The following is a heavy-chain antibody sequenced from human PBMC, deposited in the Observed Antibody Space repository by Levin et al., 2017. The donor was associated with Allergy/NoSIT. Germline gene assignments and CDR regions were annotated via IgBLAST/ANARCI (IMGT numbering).Heavy chain of an antibody. V-gene: IGHV1-2*02. CDR1: GYSFNGYY. J-gene: IGHJ3*02. D-gene: IGHD3-3*01. CDR2: IHPNSGAT. CDR3: ARDERLHYSTDAFDI. Sequence: PGASVKVSCKASGYSFNGYYLHWVRQAPGQGLEWMGWIHPNSGATNYAQKFHGRVTMTRDSSITTAYMELSSLRSDDTAMYYCARDERLHYSTDAFDIWGQGTTVTVSS.